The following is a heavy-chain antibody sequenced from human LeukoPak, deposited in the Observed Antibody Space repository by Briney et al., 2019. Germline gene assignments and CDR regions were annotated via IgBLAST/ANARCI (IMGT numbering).Heavy chain of an antibody. CDR2: ISYDGSNK. Sequence: GTSLRLSCAATGFTFSRYGMHWVRQAPGKGLEWVAIISYDGSNKYYADSVQGRFTISRDNSKNTLYLQMNSLRAEDTAVYYCAKDLGGGSGCYDLWGRGTLVTVSS. CDR3: AKDLGGGSGCYDL. J-gene: IGHJ2*01. D-gene: IGHD6-19*01. V-gene: IGHV3-30*18. CDR1: GFTFSRYG.